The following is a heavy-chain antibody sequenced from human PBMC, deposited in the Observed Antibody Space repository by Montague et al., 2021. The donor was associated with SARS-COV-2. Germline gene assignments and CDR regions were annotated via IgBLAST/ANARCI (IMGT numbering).Heavy chain of an antibody. CDR3: AKSGYSGYWDY. CDR1: GGSISSSSYY. CDR2: IYYSGST. V-gene: IGHV4-39*07. Sequence: SETLSLTCTVPGGSISSSSYYWGWIRQPPGKGLEWIGSIYYSGSTYYNPSLKSPVTISVDTSKNQFSLKLSSVTAADTAVYYCAKSGYSGYWDYWGQGTLVTVSS. D-gene: IGHD5-12*01. J-gene: IGHJ4*02.